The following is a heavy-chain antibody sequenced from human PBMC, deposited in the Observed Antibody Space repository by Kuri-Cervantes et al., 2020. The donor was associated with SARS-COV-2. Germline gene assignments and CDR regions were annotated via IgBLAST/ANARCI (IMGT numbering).Heavy chain of an antibody. J-gene: IGHJ4*02. CDR2: ISGSGGST. CDR1: GFTFSSYG. Sequence: GGSLRLSCAASGFTFSSYGMHWVRQAPGKGLEWVSAISGSGGSTYYADSVKGRFTISRDDSKNTLYLQTNSLKTEDTAVYYCTTDDFWSGYYLFDYWGQGTLVTVSS. D-gene: IGHD3-3*01. V-gene: IGHV3-23*01. CDR3: TTDDFWSGYYLFDY.